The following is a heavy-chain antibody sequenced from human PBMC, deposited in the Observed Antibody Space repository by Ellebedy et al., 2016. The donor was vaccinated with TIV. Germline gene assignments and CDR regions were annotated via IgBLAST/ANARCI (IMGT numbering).Heavy chain of an antibody. J-gene: IGHJ4*02. CDR3: AKGRGGGSDSSAPRYYFDY. CDR1: GFTSSSYA. D-gene: IGHD3-22*01. Sequence: PGGSLRLSCAASGFTSSSYAMSWVRQAPGKGLEWVSTISHTGGRTYYADSVGGRFTISRDNSKKTLYLQMNSLSAEDTAVYYCAKGRGGGSDSSAPRYYFDYWGLGTLVTVSS. CDR2: ISHTGGRT. V-gene: IGHV3-23*01.